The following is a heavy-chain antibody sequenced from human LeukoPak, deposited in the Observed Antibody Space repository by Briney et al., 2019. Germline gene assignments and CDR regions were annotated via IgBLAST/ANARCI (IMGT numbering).Heavy chain of an antibody. V-gene: IGHV1-2*04. Sequence: ASVKVSCKASGYTFTGYYMHWVRQAPGQGLEWMGWINPNSGGTNYAQKFQGWVTMTRDTSISTAYMELSRPRSDDTAVYYCARRGTLVAAPFDYWGQGTLVTVSS. D-gene: IGHD2-15*01. J-gene: IGHJ4*02. CDR1: GYTFTGYY. CDR3: ARRGTLVAAPFDY. CDR2: INPNSGGT.